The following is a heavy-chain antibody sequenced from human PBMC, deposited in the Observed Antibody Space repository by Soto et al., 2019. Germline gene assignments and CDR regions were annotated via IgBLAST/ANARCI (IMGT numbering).Heavy chain of an antibody. Sequence: QVQLVESGGGVVRPGRSLRLSCSTSGFTFSNYGFHWVRQAPGKGLEWVAVIWYDGSQKYYASSVKGRFTVSRDNSKNTVFLQMSSLRAEDTAIYNCARDDCSTTSCLAYWGQGTLVAVSS. CDR2: IWYDGSQK. V-gene: IGHV3-33*01. CDR1: GFTFSNYG. J-gene: IGHJ4*02. D-gene: IGHD2-2*01. CDR3: ARDDCSTTSCLAY.